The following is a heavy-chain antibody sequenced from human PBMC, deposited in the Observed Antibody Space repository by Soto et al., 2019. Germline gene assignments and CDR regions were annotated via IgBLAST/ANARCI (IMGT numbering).Heavy chain of an antibody. CDR2: INFDESTT. V-gene: IGHV3-74*01. CDR1: GFTFSNYW. Sequence: EVQLVESGGGLVQPGGSLRLSCAASGFTFSNYWMHWVRQAPGKGLVWVSRINFDESTTTYADSVQGRFTISRDNAKNSLYLQLNSLSAEDTAIYYCVTGGQTAGDVYQFDYWGQGALVTVSS. CDR3: VTGGQTAGDVYQFDY. J-gene: IGHJ4*02. D-gene: IGHD2-2*01.